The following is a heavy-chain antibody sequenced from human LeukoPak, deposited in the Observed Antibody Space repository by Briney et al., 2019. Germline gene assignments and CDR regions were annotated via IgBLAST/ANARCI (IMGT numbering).Heavy chain of an antibody. CDR3: ARDAIVVVPAAIGYYYYGMDV. CDR2: INPNSGGT. D-gene: IGHD2-2*01. J-gene: IGHJ6*02. CDR1: GYTFTGYY. V-gene: IGHV1-2*02. Sequence: GASVKVSCKASGYTFTGYYMHWVRQAPGQGLEWMGWINPNSGGTNYAQKFQGRVTMTRDTSISTAYMELSRLRSDDMAVYYCARDAIVVVPAAIGYYYYGMDVWGQGTTVTVSS.